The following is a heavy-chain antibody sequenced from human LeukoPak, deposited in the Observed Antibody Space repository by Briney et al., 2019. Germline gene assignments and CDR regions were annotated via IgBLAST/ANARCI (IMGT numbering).Heavy chain of an antibody. Sequence: PSETLSLTCTVSGGSVSSSNYYWSWVRQPPGEGLEWIGEINHSGSANYSPSLKSRVTISVDTSKKQFSLRLSSVTAADTAVYFCARGVRIAVADPHLDYWGQGTLVTVSS. CDR1: GGSVSSSNYY. D-gene: IGHD6-19*01. J-gene: IGHJ4*02. V-gene: IGHV4-39*07. CDR3: ARGVRIAVADPHLDY. CDR2: INHSGSA.